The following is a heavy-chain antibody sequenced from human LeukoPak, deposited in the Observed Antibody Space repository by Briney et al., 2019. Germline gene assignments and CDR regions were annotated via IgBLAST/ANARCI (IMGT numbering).Heavy chain of an antibody. D-gene: IGHD3-3*01. CDR1: GFTFSSYA. Sequence: GSLRLSCAASGFTFSSYAMSWIRQPPGKGLEWIGYIHYSGSTNYNPSLKSRVTISVDTSKNQFSLKLSSVTAADTAVYYCARESGFWSGYSSNAFDIWGQGTMVTVSS. J-gene: IGHJ3*02. V-gene: IGHV4-59*01. CDR2: IHYSGST. CDR3: ARESGFWSGYSSNAFDI.